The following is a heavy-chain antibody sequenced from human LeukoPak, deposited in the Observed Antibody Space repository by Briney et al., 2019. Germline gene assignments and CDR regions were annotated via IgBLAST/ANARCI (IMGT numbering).Heavy chain of an antibody. CDR1: GYTLTVLS. V-gene: IGHV1-24*01. CDR3: ATERITMVRGVIIRYNWFDP. J-gene: IGHJ5*02. CDR2: FDPEDGET. Sequence: ASVEVSCKVSGYTLTVLSMHWVRQAPGKGLEWMGGFDPEDGETIYAQKFQGRVTMTEDTSTDTAYMELSSLRSEDTAVYYCATERITMVRGVIIRYNWFDPWGQGTLVTVSS. D-gene: IGHD3-10*01.